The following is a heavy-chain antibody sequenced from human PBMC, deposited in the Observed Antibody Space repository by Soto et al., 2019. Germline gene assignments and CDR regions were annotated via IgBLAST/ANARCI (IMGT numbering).Heavy chain of an antibody. J-gene: IGHJ4*02. Sequence: QLQLQESGPGLVKPSETLSLTCTVSGGSISSSSYYWGWIRQPPGKGLEWIGSIYYSGSTYYNPSLKSRVTISVDTSKNQFSLKLSSVTAADTAVYYCARQNSIAAPIRYWGQGTLVTVSS. CDR1: GGSISSSSYY. V-gene: IGHV4-39*01. D-gene: IGHD6-6*01. CDR2: IYYSGST. CDR3: ARQNSIAAPIRY.